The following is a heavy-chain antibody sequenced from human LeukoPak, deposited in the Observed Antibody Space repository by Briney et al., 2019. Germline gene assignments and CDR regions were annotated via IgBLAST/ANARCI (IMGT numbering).Heavy chain of an antibody. Sequence: GGSLRLSCTASGFTFGDYAMNWVRQAPGKGLGWVSFISSSSSYIYYADSVKGRFTISRDNAKNSLYLQMNSLRAEDTAVYYCARGEYGSGSYHIDYWGQGTLVTVSS. CDR2: ISSSSSYI. V-gene: IGHV3-21*01. J-gene: IGHJ4*02. CDR3: ARGEYGSGSYHIDY. D-gene: IGHD3-10*01. CDR1: GFTFGDYA.